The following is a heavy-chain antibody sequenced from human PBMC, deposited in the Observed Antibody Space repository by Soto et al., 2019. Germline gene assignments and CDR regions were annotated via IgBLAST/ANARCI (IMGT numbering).Heavy chain of an antibody. Sequence: PSETLSLTCTVSGGSISSGGYYWSWIRQHPGKGLEWIGYIHYSGNTYYNPSLKSRLTISVDTSRNQFSLKLSSVTAADTALYYCARCHDYGANYFDYWGQGTLVTVSS. CDR2: IHYSGNT. V-gene: IGHV4-31*03. D-gene: IGHD4-17*01. CDR3: ARCHDYGANYFDY. J-gene: IGHJ4*02. CDR1: GGSISSGGYY.